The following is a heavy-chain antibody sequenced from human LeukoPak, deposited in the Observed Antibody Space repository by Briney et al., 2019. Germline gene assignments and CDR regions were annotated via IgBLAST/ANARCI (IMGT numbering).Heavy chain of an antibody. V-gene: IGHV3-74*01. J-gene: IGHJ4*02. D-gene: IGHD2-2*01. CDR3: ARGGVPAASDY. CDR2: INSDGSST. CDR1: GFTFSSYW. Sequence: GGSLRLSCVASGFTFSSYWMYWVRQAPGKGLVWVSRINSDGSSTTYADSVKGRFTISRDNAKNTLYLQMNSLRAEDTAVYYCARGGVPAASDYWGQGTLVTVSP.